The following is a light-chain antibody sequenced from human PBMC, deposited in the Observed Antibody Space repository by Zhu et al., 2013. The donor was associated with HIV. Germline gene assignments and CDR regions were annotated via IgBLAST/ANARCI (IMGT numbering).Light chain of an antibody. V-gene: IGLV1-47*01. CDR2: RNN. Sequence: QSVLTQPPSASGTPGQRVTISCSGSSSNIGSNTVNWYQQLPGTAPKLLIYRNNQRPSGVPDRFSGSKSGTSASLAISGLRSKDEADYYCAAWDDSLSGRGVFGGGTKLTVL. J-gene: IGLJ3*02. CDR3: AAWDDSLSGRGV. CDR1: SSNIGSNT.